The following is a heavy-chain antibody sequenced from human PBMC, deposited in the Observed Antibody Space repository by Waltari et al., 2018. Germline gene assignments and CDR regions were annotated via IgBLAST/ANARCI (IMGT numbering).Heavy chain of an antibody. CDR1: GGTFSSYA. CDR2: IIPIFGTA. Sequence: QVQLVQSGAEVKKPGSSVKVSCKASGGTFSSYAIRWVRQAPGQGLEWMGGIIPIFGTANYAQKFQGRVTITTDESTSTAYMELSSLRSEDTAVYYCARELSRGDWSGYGFDYWGQGTLVTVSS. CDR3: ARELSRGDWSGYGFDY. V-gene: IGHV1-69*05. J-gene: IGHJ4*02. D-gene: IGHD3-3*01.